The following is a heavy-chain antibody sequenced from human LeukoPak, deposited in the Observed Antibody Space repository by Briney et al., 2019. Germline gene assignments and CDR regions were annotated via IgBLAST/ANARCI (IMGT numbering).Heavy chain of an antibody. V-gene: IGHV4-39*07. CDR1: GASISTSTYY. Sequence: SETLSLTCSVSGASISTSTYYWGWIRQPPGKGLEWIGSIYYSGSTYYNPSLKSRVTISVDTSKNQFSLKLSSVTAADTAVYYCARDTPLRWELRNDAFDIWGQGTMVTVSS. J-gene: IGHJ3*02. CDR2: IYYSGST. D-gene: IGHD1-26*01. CDR3: ARDTPLRWELRNDAFDI.